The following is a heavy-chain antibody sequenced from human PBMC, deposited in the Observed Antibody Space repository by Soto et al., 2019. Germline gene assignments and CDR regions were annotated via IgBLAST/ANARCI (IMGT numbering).Heavy chain of an antibody. CDR1: GGSFSGYY. Sequence: QVQLQQWGAGLLKPSETLSLTCAVYGGSFSGYYWSWIRQPPGKGLEWIGEINHSGSTNYNPSLKSRVTISEDTSKNQFSLKLSSVTAADTAVYYCARGPNVLRYFDWLRYFDYWGQGTTVTVSS. V-gene: IGHV4-34*01. J-gene: IGHJ4*03. D-gene: IGHD3-9*01. CDR2: INHSGST. CDR3: ARGPNVLRYFDWLRYFDY.